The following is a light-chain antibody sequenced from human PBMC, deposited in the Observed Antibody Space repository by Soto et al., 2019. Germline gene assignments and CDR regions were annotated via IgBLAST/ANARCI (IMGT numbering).Light chain of an antibody. CDR2: KAS. V-gene: IGKV1-5*03. CDR1: QSISSW. CDR3: QQYKAYSYT. J-gene: IGKJ2*01. Sequence: DIQMTQSPSTLSASVGYRVTITCRASQSISSWLAWYQQKPGKAPKLLIYKASSLEGGVPSRFSGSGSGTEFTLTISSLQPDDLATYYCQQYKAYSYTFGQGTKVDI.